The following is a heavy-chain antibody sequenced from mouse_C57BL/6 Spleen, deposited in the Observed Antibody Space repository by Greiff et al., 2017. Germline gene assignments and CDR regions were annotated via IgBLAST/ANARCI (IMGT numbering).Heavy chain of an antibody. CDR1: GYTFTDYY. J-gene: IGHJ1*03. Sequence: VQLQQSGPELVKPGASVKISCKASGYTFTDYYMNWVKQSHGKSLEWIGDINPNNGGTSYNQKFKGKATLTVDKSSSTAYMELRSLTSADSAVYYCASICYGSPPYWYFDVWGTGTTVTVSS. D-gene: IGHD1-1*01. CDR2: INPNNGGT. CDR3: ASICYGSPPYWYFDV. V-gene: IGHV1-26*01.